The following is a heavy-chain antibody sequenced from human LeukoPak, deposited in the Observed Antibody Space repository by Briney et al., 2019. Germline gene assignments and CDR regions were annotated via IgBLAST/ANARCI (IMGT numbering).Heavy chain of an antibody. D-gene: IGHD3-10*01. Sequence: ASVKVSCKASGYTFTDSDINWVRQAPGQGLEWMGWMNPNSGHTGFAQKFRGRLTLTRNTSINTAYMELSSLRSEDTAVYYRARGTGELYSLYNWFDPWGQGTLVTVSS. CDR2: MNPNSGHT. J-gene: IGHJ5*02. V-gene: IGHV1-8*01. CDR1: GYTFTDSD. CDR3: ARGTGELYSLYNWFDP.